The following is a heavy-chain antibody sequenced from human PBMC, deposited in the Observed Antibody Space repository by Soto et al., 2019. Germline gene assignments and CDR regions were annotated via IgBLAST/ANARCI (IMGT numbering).Heavy chain of an antibody. Sequence: PSETLSLTCTVSGGSISSGGYYWSWIRQRPGKGLEWIGYIYYSGSTYYNPSLKSRVTISVDTSKNQFSLKLSSVTAADTAVYYCASGVGYYDSSGYAYWYFDLWGRGTLVTVSS. CDR1: GGSISSGGYY. CDR3: ASGVGYYDSSGYAYWYFDL. V-gene: IGHV4-31*03. CDR2: IYYSGST. D-gene: IGHD3-22*01. J-gene: IGHJ2*01.